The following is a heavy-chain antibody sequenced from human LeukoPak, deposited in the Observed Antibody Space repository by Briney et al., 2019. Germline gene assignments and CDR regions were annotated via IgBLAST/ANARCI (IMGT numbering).Heavy chain of an antibody. CDR1: GFTFSSYS. CDR3: ARDHTRWYSGSYGLDY. J-gene: IGHJ4*02. V-gene: IGHV3-21*01. CDR2: ISSSSSYI. D-gene: IGHD1-26*01. Sequence: GGSLGLSCAASGFTFSSYSMNWVRQAPGKGLEWVSSISSSSSYIYYADSVKGRFTISRDNAKNSLYLQMNSLRAEDTAVYYCARDHTRWYSGSYGLDYWGQGTLVTVSS.